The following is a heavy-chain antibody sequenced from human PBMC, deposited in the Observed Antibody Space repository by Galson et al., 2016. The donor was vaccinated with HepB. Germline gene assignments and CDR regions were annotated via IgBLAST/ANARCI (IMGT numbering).Heavy chain of an antibody. V-gene: IGHV3-53*01. D-gene: IGHD2-21*02. CDR1: GFTVSTNY. Sequence: SLRLSCAASGFTVSTNYMSWVRQAPGKGLEWVSVIYKIGSTYYADSVKGRFTISRDSSKNTLELQMNSLIAEDTAVYYCARDTVTAPHLDIWGQGTLVTVSS. CDR2: IYKIGST. CDR3: ARDTVTAPHLDI. J-gene: IGHJ4*02.